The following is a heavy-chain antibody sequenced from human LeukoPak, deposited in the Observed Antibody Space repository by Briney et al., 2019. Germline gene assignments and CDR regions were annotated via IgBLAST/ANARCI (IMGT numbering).Heavy chain of an antibody. D-gene: IGHD1-26*01. CDR1: GGTFSSYA. Sequence: GASVTVSCKASGGTFSSYAISWVRQAPGQGLEWMGGIIPIFGTANYAQKFQGRVTITADESTSTAYMELSSLRSEDTAVYYCARVASGSYFGGNYWGQGTLVTVSS. V-gene: IGHV1-69*01. CDR2: IIPIFGTA. CDR3: ARVASGSYFGGNY. J-gene: IGHJ4*02.